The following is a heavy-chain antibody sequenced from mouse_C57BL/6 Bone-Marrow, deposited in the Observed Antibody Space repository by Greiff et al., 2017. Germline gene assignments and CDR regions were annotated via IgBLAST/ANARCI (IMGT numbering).Heavy chain of an antibody. CDR3: ARDSPQTYAMDY. J-gene: IGHJ4*01. CDR2: ISYDGSN. Sequence: EVQLQESGPGLVKPSQSLSLTCSVTGYSITSGYYWNWIRQFPGNKLEWMGYISYDGSNNYNPSLKNRISITRDTSKNQFFLKLNSVTTEDTATYYCARDSPQTYAMDYWGQGTSVTVSS. D-gene: IGHD6-1*01. CDR1: GYSITSGYY. V-gene: IGHV3-6*01.